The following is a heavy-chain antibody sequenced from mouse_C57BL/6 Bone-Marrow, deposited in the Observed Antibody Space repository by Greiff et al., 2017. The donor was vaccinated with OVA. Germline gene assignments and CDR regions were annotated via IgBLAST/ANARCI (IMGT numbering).Heavy chain of an antibody. J-gene: IGHJ2*01. D-gene: IGHD2-4*01. CDR3: ARRDYYDLPDY. V-gene: IGHV1-81*01. CDR1: GYTFTSYG. CDR2: IYPRSGNT. Sequence: QVQLQQSGAELARPGASVKLSCKASGYTFTSYGISWVKQRTGQGLEWIGEIYPRSGNTYYNEKFKGKATQTADKSSSTAYMELRSLTSEDSAVYFCARRDYYDLPDYWGQGTTLTVSS.